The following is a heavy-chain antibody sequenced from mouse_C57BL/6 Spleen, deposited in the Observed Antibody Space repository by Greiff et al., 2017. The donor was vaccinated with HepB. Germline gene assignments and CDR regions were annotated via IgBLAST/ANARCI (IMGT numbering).Heavy chain of an antibody. Sequence: QVQLQQSGTELVKPGASVKLSCKASGYTFTSYWMHWVKQRPGQGLEWIGNINPSNGGTNYNEKFKSKATLTVDKSSSTAYMQLSSLTSEDSAVYYCARGRYDYDVNAYWGQGTLVTVSA. J-gene: IGHJ3*01. CDR2: INPSNGGT. D-gene: IGHD2-4*01. V-gene: IGHV1-53*01. CDR1: GYTFTSYW. CDR3: ARGRYDYDVNAY.